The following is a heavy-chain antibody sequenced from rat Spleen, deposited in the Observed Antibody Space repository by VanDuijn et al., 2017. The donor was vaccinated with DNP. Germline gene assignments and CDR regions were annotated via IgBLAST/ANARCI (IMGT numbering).Heavy chain of an antibody. J-gene: IGHJ2*01. D-gene: IGHD1-5*01. CDR1: GFTFSNYG. CDR2: ISSGGAGT. Sequence: EVQLVESGGGLVQPGRSLKLSCAASGFTFSNYGMAWVRQAPKKGLEWVASISSGGAGTYYRDSVKGRLTISRDKAKSSLYLQMDSLRSEDTSTYYCTRTMGTSFFDYWGQGVMVTVSS. CDR3: TRTMGTSFFDY. V-gene: IGHV5-29*01.